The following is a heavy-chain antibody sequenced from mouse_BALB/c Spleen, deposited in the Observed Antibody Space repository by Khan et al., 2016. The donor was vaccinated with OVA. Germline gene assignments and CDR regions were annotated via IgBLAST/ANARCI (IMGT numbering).Heavy chain of an antibody. CDR3: TRPCYYGNSWFTY. J-gene: IGHJ3*01. V-gene: IGHV5-9*02. CDR2: ISSTGSYT. D-gene: IGHD2-1*01. Sequence: EVELVESGGGLVKPGGSLKLSCEVSGFAFNSYDMSWVRQTPEKRLEWVATISSTGSYTYYPDSVKGRFTISRDTARNTLYLQMSSLRSEDTAVYYCTRPCYYGNSWFTYWGQGTLVTVSA. CDR1: GFAFNSYD.